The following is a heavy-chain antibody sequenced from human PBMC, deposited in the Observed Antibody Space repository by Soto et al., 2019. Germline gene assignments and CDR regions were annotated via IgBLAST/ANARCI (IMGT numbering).Heavy chain of an antibody. CDR2: ISGSGGST. CDR1: GFTFSSYA. D-gene: IGHD6-6*01. CDR3: AKENFMDSSSSTNWFDP. V-gene: IGHV3-23*01. Sequence: LRLSCAASGFTFSSYAMSWVRQAPGKGLEWVSAISGSGGSTYYADSVKGRFTISRDNSKNTLYLQMNSLRAEDTAVYYCAKENFMDSSSSTNWFDPWGQGTLVTVSS. J-gene: IGHJ5*02.